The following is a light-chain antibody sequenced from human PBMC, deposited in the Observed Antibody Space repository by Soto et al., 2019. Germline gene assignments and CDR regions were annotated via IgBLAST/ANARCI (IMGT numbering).Light chain of an antibody. V-gene: IGKV3-11*01. CDR1: QSVSSY. Sequence: EIVLTQSPATLSLPPAERATLSCMASQSVSSYLARYQQTPGQAPRLLIYDASNRATGIPARFSGSGSGTDFTLTISSLEPEDFAVYYCQQRSNWPPITFGQGTRLEIK. CDR2: DAS. J-gene: IGKJ5*01. CDR3: QQRSNWPPIT.